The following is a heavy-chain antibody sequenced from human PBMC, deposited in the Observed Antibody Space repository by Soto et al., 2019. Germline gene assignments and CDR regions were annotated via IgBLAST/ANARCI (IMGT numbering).Heavy chain of an antibody. D-gene: IGHD4-17*01. V-gene: IGHV3-23*01. CDR3: AKDNHDYGGSYYYYGMDV. Sequence: SGGSLRLSCAASGFTFSSYAMSWVRQAPGKGLEWVSAISGSGGSTYYADSVKGRFTISRDNSKNTLYLQMNSLRAEDTAVYYCAKDNHDYGGSYYYYGMDVWGQGTTVTVSS. J-gene: IGHJ6*02. CDR1: GFTFSSYA. CDR2: ISGSGGST.